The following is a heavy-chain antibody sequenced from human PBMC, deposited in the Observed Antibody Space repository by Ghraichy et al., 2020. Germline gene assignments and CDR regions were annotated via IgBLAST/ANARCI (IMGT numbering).Heavy chain of an antibody. D-gene: IGHD6-13*01. V-gene: IGHV3-48*02. CDR2: ISPSSSTI. CDR3: ARDQVPGREGAGPIHRDNCFDH. CDR1: GFTFSDYS. J-gene: IGHJ5*02. Sequence: GGSLRLSCAASGFTFSDYSMNWVRQAPGKGLEWVSDISPSSSTIYYTDSVKGRFTISRDNAKNTLYLQMNSLRDEDTAVYYCARDQVPGREGAGPIHRDNCFDHWGQGTLVTVSS.